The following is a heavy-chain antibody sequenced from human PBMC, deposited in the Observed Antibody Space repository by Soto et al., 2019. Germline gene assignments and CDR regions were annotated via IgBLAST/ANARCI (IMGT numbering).Heavy chain of an antibody. J-gene: IGHJ6*03. CDR1: GGSFSGYY. V-gene: IGHV4-34*01. Sequence: SETLSLTCAVYGGSFSGYYWSWIRQPPGKGLEWIGEINHSGSTNYNPSLKSRVTISVDTSKNQFSLKLSSVTAADTAVYYCARENTMVRGDRAAYMDVWGKGTTVTVSS. D-gene: IGHD3-10*01. CDR2: INHSGST. CDR3: ARENTMVRGDRAAYMDV.